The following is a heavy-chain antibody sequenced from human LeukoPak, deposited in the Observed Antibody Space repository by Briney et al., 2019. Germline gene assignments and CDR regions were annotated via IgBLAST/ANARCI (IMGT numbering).Heavy chain of an antibody. J-gene: IGHJ4*02. V-gene: IGHV4-59*12. CDR3: ARDKRGAYCGGDCYSWYY. D-gene: IGHD2-21*02. Sequence: SETLSLTCTVSGGSISSYYWSWIRQPPGKGLEWIGYIYYSGSTNYNPSLKSRVTISVDTSKNQFSLKLSSVTAADTAVYYCARDKRGAYCGGDCYSWYYWGQGTLVTVSS. CDR2: IYYSGST. CDR1: GGSISSYY.